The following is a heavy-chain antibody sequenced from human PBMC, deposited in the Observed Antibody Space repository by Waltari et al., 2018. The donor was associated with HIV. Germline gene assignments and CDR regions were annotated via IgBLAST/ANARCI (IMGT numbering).Heavy chain of an antibody. CDR2: IWYDGSNK. J-gene: IGHJ4*02. CDR3: ARDRGGSSSLVLDS. Sequence: SGFTFINYGMHWVRQAPGKGLEWVAVIWYDGSNKYYADSVKGRFTISRDNSKNRLYLQMNSLRAEDTAVYYCARDRGGSSSLVLDSWGQGTLVTVSS. D-gene: IGHD6-6*01. V-gene: IGHV3-33*01. CDR1: GFTFINYG.